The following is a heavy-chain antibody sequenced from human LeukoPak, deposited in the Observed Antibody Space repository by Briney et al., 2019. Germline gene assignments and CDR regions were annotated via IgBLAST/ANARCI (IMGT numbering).Heavy chain of an antibody. V-gene: IGHV4-61*02. Sequence: SETLSLTCTVSGGSISSGSYYWSWIRQPAGKGLEWIGRIYTSGSTNYNPSLKSRVTISVDTSKNQFSLKLSSVTAADTAVYYCANYYDFWSGSFYWGQGTLVTVSS. CDR1: GGSISSGSYY. CDR2: IYTSGST. D-gene: IGHD3-3*01. J-gene: IGHJ4*02. CDR3: ANYYDFWSGSFY.